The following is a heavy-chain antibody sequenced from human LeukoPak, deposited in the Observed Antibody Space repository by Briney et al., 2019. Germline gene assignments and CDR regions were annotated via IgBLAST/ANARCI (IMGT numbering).Heavy chain of an antibody. Sequence: SETLSLTCTVSGDSISSSSYYWGWIRQPPGKGLEWIGSVYYSGTTYYNPSLKSRVTISVDTSKNQFSLKLTSVTAADTAVYYCARPPGGDLDAFDIWGQGTMVTVSS. CDR3: ARPPGGDLDAFDI. CDR2: VYYSGTT. J-gene: IGHJ3*02. CDR1: GDSISSSSYY. D-gene: IGHD3-10*01. V-gene: IGHV4-39*01.